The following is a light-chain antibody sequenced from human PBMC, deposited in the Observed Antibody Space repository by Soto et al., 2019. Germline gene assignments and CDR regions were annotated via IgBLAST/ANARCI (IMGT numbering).Light chain of an antibody. CDR3: QQYNYYPIT. J-gene: IGKJ5*01. Sequence: DIQMTQSPSSLSASVGDRVTITCRASQPIYSYLVWYQQKPGKAPKPLIYGASSLPSGVPSRFSGSGSGTDFTLIISSLQPEDSAIYYCQQYNYYPITFGQGTRLEIK. CDR1: QPIYSY. V-gene: IGKV1-16*01. CDR2: GAS.